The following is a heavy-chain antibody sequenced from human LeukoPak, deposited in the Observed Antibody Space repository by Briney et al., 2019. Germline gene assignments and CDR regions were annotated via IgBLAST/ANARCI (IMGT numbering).Heavy chain of an antibody. D-gene: IGHD2-15*01. Sequence: RGSLRLSCAASGFTFSSYSMNWVRQAPGKGLEWVSSISSSSSYIYYADSVKGRFTISRGNAKNSLYLQMHSLRAEDTAVYYCAIIVGGPLGYWGQGTLVTVSS. J-gene: IGHJ4*02. CDR3: AIIVGGPLGY. CDR1: GFTFSSYS. CDR2: ISSSSSYI. V-gene: IGHV3-21*01.